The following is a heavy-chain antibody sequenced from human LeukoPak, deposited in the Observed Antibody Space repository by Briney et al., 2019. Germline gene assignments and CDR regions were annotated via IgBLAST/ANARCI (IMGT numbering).Heavy chain of an antibody. Sequence: GSSVKVSCKAPGGTFSSYAISWVRQAPGQGLEWMGRIIPIFGTANYAQKFQGRVTITTDESTSTAYMELSSLRSEDTAVYYCARGHYYGSGSYYNPYYYMDVWGKGTTVTVSS. CDR3: ARGHYYGSGSYYNPYYYMDV. CDR2: IIPIFGTA. D-gene: IGHD3-10*01. V-gene: IGHV1-69*05. CDR1: GGTFSSYA. J-gene: IGHJ6*03.